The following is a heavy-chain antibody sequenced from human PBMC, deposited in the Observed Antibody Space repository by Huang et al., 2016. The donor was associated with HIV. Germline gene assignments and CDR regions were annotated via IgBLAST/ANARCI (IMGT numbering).Heavy chain of an antibody. CDR3: ARDWSFGSSTSPAD. CDR2: INPKRGGP. J-gene: IGHJ4*02. V-gene: IGHV1-2*02. D-gene: IGHD6-6*01. CDR1: GYTFTDSN. Sequence: QVQLVQSGAEVKNPGASVRVSCKASGYTFTDSNIHWVRQAPGQGLELMGWINPKRGGPIYAQRFQGRITMTRDTTISTVHMDLRRIQSDDTAVYFCARDWSFGSSTSPADWGQGTLVTVSS.